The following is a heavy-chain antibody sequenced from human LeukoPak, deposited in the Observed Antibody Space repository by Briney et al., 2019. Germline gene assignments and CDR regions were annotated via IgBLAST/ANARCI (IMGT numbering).Heavy chain of an antibody. CDR2: ISSSSSYI. Sequence: GGSLRLSCAASGFTFSSYSMNWVRQAPGKGLEWVSSISSSSSYIYYADSVKGRFTISRDNAKNSLYLQMNSLRAEDTAVYYCAKCWSSYGPSYFDLWGRGTLVTVSS. V-gene: IGHV3-21*04. J-gene: IGHJ2*01. CDR3: AKCWSSYGPSYFDL. CDR1: GFTFSSYS. D-gene: IGHD5-18*01.